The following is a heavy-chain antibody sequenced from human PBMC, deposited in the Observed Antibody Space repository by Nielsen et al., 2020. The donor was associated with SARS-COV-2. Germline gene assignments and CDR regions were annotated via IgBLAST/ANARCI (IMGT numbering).Heavy chain of an antibody. CDR1: GGPISSGSYY. V-gene: IGHV4-61*02. CDR3: ARGAVIGYFQH. CDR2: IYTSGST. J-gene: IGHJ1*01. Sequence: SETLSLTCTVSGGPISSGSYYWSWIRQPAGKGLEWIGRIYTSGSTNYNPSLKSRVTISVDRSKNQFSLKLSSVTAADTAVYYCARGAVIGYFQHWGQGTLVTVSS. D-gene: IGHD2-21*01.